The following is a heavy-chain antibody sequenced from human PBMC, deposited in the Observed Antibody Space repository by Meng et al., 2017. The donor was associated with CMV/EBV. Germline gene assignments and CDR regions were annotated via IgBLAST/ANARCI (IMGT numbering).Heavy chain of an antibody. V-gene: IGHV1-2*02. CDR2: INPNSGGT. D-gene: IGHD6-6*01. CDR3: AGVREYSSSSEFDY. CDR1: GYTFTGYY. Sequence: ASAKVSCKASGYTFTGYYMHWVRQAPGQGLEWMGWINPNSGGTNYAQKFQGRVTMTRDTSISTAYMELSRLRSDDTSVYYCAGVREYSSSSEFDYWGQGTLVTVSS. J-gene: IGHJ4*02.